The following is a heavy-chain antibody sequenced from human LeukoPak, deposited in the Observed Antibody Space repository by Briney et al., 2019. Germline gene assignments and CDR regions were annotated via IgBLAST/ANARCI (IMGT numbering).Heavy chain of an antibody. J-gene: IGHJ6*03. CDR3: TKDRQGPNQYHMDV. CDR2: INQDGGTT. V-gene: IGHV3-7*01. Sequence: RGSLRLSCAASGFTFSSLWMSWVRQAQGRGPEWVANINQDGGTTYYVASVKGRFTISRDNAKNSLSLQMSSLRVEDTAVYYCTKDRQGPNQYHMDVWGKGTTVTVSS. CDR1: GFTFSSLW.